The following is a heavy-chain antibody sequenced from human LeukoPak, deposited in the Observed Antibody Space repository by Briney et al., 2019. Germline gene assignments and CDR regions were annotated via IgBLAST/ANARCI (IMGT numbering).Heavy chain of an antibody. Sequence: SETLSLTCSVSDGSINSYYRNWIRRPPGKGLEWIGYIYYNGNTNYSPSLKSRVTMSVDTSKNLFSLKVSSVTAADTAVYYCARVGSTGYFDYWGQGTLVTVSS. V-gene: IGHV4-59*01. CDR1: DGSINSYY. J-gene: IGHJ4*02. CDR2: IYYNGNT. CDR3: ARVGSTGYFDY.